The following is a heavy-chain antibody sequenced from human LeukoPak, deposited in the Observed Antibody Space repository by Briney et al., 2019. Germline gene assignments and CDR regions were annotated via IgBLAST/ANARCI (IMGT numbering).Heavy chain of an antibody. Sequence: SETLSLTCAVYGGSFSGYFWSWIRQPPGKGLEWIGEINHSGSTNYNPSLKSRVTISVDTSKNQFSLKLSSVTAADTAVYYCARDYYDILTGSLSDYYYYYYMDVWGKGTTVTVSS. CDR2: INHSGST. J-gene: IGHJ6*03. V-gene: IGHV4-34*01. CDR1: GGSFSGYF. D-gene: IGHD3-9*01. CDR3: ARDYYDILTGSLSDYYYYYYMDV.